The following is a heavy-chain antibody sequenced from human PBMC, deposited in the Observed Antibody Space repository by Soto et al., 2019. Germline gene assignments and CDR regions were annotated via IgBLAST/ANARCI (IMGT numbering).Heavy chain of an antibody. CDR1: GGSISSGGYY. Sequence: QVQLQESGPGLVKPSQTLSLTCTVSGGSISSGGYYWSWIRQHPGKGLEWIGYIYYSGSTYYNPSHKHRVTISVDTSKNQLSLKLSPVNAADTSVYYCARLDAWGQSTTVTLSS. CDR2: IYYSGST. J-gene: IGHJ6*02. CDR3: ARLDA. V-gene: IGHV4-31*03.